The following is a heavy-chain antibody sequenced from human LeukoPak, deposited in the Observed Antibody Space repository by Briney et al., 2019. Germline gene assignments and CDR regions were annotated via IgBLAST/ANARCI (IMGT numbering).Heavy chain of an antibody. CDR3: ASKIAALRTYEHDAFDV. CDR2: IYNSGST. Sequence: SQTLSLTCTVSGGSISSGNYYWSWIRQPAGKGLEWIGRIYNSGSTNYNPSLKSRVTISVDTSKNQVSLKLSSVTAADTAVYYCASKIAALRTYEHDAFDVWGQGTMVTVSS. J-gene: IGHJ3*01. V-gene: IGHV4-61*02. CDR1: GGSISSGNYY. D-gene: IGHD6-13*01.